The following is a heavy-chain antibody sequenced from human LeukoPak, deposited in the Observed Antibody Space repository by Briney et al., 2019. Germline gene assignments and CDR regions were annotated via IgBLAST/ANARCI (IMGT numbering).Heavy chain of an antibody. CDR1: GFTFRNYR. CDR3: AKGQTSGGWYEGNLDY. J-gene: IGHJ4*02. Sequence: GGSLRLSCAASGFTFRNYRMNWVRQAPGKGLEWVSSISTSSTYIFYADSVTGRFTISRDNSKNTLYLQMKSLRAEDTAVYYCAKGQTSGGWYEGNLDYWGQGTLVTVSS. V-gene: IGHV3-21*04. D-gene: IGHD6-19*01. CDR2: ISTSSTYI.